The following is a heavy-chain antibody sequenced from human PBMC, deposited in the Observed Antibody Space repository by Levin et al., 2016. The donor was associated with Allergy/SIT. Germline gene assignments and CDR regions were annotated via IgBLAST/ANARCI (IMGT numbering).Heavy chain of an antibody. CDR3: VQSDYDSASASTLAFQY. D-gene: IGHD4-17*01. CDR1: GFSLTTTGEG. Sequence: SGPTLVKPTQTLTLTCTFSGFSLTTTGEGVGWIRQPPGKALEWLALIYWDDDKRYSPSLRSRLTITKDTSKSQVVLRMTNMDPADTATYYCVQSDYDSASASTLAFQYWGQGTLVAVSS. V-gene: IGHV2-5*02. J-gene: IGHJ1*01. CDR2: IYWDDDK.